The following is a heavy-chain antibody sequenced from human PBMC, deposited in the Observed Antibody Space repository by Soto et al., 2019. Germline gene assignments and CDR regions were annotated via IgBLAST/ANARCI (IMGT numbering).Heavy chain of an antibody. D-gene: IGHD1-1*01. CDR2: IDQDGSGK. CDR3: ARRREGTGRTLDY. V-gene: IGHV3-7*05. Sequence: EVHLVESGGGLVQRGGSLRLSCAASGFTFRAYWMSWVRQAPGKGLEWLANIDQDGSGKYYVDSVRGRFTISRDNAHNSLYLQTNSLRDEDTAVYFCARRREGTGRTLDYWGQGTLVTVSS. J-gene: IGHJ4*02. CDR1: GFTFRAYW.